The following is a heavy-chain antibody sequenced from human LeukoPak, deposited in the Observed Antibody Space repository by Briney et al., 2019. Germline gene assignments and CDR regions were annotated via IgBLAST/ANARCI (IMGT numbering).Heavy chain of an antibody. V-gene: IGHV1-69*05. Sequence: ASVKVSCKASGGTFSSYAISWVRQAPGQGLEWMGGIIPIFGTANYAQKFQGRVTITTDESTSTAYMELSSLRSEDTAVYYCARGRYSYGSPFDYWGQGTLVTVSS. CDR2: IIPIFGTA. D-gene: IGHD5-18*01. CDR3: ARGRYSYGSPFDY. J-gene: IGHJ4*02. CDR1: GGTFSSYA.